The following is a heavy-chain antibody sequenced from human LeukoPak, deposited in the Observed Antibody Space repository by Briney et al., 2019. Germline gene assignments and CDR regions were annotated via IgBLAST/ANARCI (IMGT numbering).Heavy chain of an antibody. Sequence: GGSLRLSCTASGFIFSNYWMNWVRQAPGKGLEWVANIKQDGNEKYYVDSVKGRFTISRDNAKSSLYLQMNSLRAEDTAVYYCATARRGAMFASEYWGQGTLVTVSS. V-gene: IGHV3-7*01. CDR2: IKQDGNEK. D-gene: IGHD3-10*02. CDR3: ATARRGAMFASEY. CDR1: GFIFSNYW. J-gene: IGHJ4*02.